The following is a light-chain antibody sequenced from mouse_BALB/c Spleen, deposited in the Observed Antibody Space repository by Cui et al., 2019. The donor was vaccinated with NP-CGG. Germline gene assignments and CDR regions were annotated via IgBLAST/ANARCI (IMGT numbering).Light chain of an antibody. CDR3: ALWYSNHWV. J-gene: IGLJ1*01. V-gene: IGLV1*01. CDR2: GTN. CDR1: TGAVTTSNY. Sequence: AAVNQESALTTSPGETVTLTCRSSTGAVTTSNYANWVQEKPDHLFTGLIGGTNNRVPGVPARFSGSLIGDKAALTITGAQIEDETTYFCALWYSNHWVFGGGTKLTVL.